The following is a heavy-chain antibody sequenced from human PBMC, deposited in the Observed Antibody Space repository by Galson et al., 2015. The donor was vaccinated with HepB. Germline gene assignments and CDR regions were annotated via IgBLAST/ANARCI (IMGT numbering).Heavy chain of an antibody. CDR2: ISYDGSNK. V-gene: IGHV3-30-3*01. J-gene: IGHJ4*02. D-gene: IGHD3-10*01. Sequence: SLRLSCAASGFTFSSYAMHWVRQAPGKGLEWVAVISYDGSNKYYADSVKGRFTISRDNSKNTLYLQMNSLRAEDTAVYYCARDVIPTVWFGELSGSGVLPDYWGPGTLVTVSS. CDR3: ARDVIPTVWFGELSGSGVLPDY. CDR1: GFTFSSYA.